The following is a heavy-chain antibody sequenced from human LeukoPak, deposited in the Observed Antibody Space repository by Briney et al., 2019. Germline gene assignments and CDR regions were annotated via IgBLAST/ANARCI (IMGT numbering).Heavy chain of an antibody. Sequence: SETPSLTCTVSGGSISSYYWSWIRQPPGKGLEWIGYIYYSGSTNYNPSLKSRVTISVDTSKNQFSLKLSSVTAADTAVYYCARDDGVYSSGPYFQHWGQGTLVTVSS. D-gene: IGHD6-19*01. CDR1: GGSISSYY. CDR2: IYYSGST. V-gene: IGHV4-59*01. J-gene: IGHJ1*01. CDR3: ARDDGVYSSGPYFQH.